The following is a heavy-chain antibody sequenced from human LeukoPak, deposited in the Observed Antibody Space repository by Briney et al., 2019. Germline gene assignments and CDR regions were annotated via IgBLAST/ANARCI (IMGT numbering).Heavy chain of an antibody. CDR1: GGSMNSYY. D-gene: IGHD3-22*01. J-gene: IGHJ2*01. V-gene: IGHV4-59*01. CDR2: IYYLGST. CDR3: ARNYYDTTGGFATHWYFDL. Sequence: SETLSLTCTVSGGSMNSYYWSWVRQPPGKGLEWIAYIYYLGSTSYSPSLRGRGSISVDTSKNQFSLNLNSVTAADTAIYYCARNYYDTTGGFATHWYFDLWGRGTLVTVSS.